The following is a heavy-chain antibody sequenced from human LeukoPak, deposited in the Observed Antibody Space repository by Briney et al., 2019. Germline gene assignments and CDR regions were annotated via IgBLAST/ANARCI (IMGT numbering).Heavy chain of an antibody. J-gene: IGHJ6*02. Sequence: PGGSLRLSCAASGLTFSSYWMSWVRQAPGKGLEWVANIKQDGSEKYYVDSVKGRFTISRDNAKNSLYLQMNSLRAEDAAVYYCARGEYCGGDRSTYRCYYYGMDVWGQGTTATVSS. CDR3: ARGEYCGGDRSTYRCYYYGMDV. CDR1: GLTFSSYW. V-gene: IGHV3-7*01. D-gene: IGHD2-21*02. CDR2: IKQDGSEK.